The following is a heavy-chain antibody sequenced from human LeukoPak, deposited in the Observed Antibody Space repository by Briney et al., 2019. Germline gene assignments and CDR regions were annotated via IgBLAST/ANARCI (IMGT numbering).Heavy chain of an antibody. CDR3: ARSTKVTTSVAMDV. V-gene: IGHV3-30*01. J-gene: IGHJ6*03. Sequence: GRSLRLSCAASGFTFSSYAMHWVRQAPGKGLEWVAVISYDGSNKYYADSVKGRFTISRDNSKNTLYLQMNSLRAEDTAVYYCARSTKVTTSVAMDVWGKGTTVTVSS. D-gene: IGHD4-17*01. CDR2: ISYDGSNK. CDR1: GFTFSSYA.